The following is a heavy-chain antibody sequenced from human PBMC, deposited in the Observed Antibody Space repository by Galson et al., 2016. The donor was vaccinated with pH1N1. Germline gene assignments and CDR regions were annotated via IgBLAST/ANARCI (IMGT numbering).Heavy chain of an antibody. D-gene: IGHD4-17*01. V-gene: IGHV5-51*01. CDR1: TRYW. CDR2: VNPGGSTI. Sequence: TRYWIAWVRQVPGKGLEWVGVVNPGGSTIRYSPPFQGQVTISSDKSINTAYLQWISLKASDTATYYCARQYDFGDYRGDAFDIWGQGTMVIVSS. CDR3: ARQYDFGDYRGDAFDI. J-gene: IGHJ3*02.